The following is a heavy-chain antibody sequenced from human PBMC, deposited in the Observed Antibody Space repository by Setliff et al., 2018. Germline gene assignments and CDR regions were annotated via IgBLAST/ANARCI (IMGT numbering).Heavy chain of an antibody. J-gene: IGHJ4*02. Sequence: GSLRLSCAASGFTFSTYWMSWVRQAPGKGLEWVANIKQDGSNKYYADSVKGRFTISRDNSKNTLYLQMNSLRAEDTAVYYCAKDIDPLKQWLLQGLDYWGQGTLVTVSS. CDR1: GFTFSTYW. CDR2: IKQDGSNK. CDR3: AKDIDPLKQWLLQGLDY. V-gene: IGHV3-7*01. D-gene: IGHD6-19*01.